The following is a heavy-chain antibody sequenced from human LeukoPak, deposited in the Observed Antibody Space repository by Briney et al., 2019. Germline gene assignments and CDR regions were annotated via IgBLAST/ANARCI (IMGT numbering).Heavy chain of an antibody. CDR3: ATSTYDILTGYSY. V-gene: IGHV4-59*08. J-gene: IGHJ4*02. D-gene: IGHD3-9*01. Sequence: SETLSLTCTVSGDSISTYYWSWIRQPPGKGLEWIGYIYYRVTSDYNPSLKSRVTISVDTSKNQFSLKLSSVTAADTAVYYCATSTYDILTGYSYWGQGTLVTVSS. CDR2: IYYRVTS. CDR1: GDSISTYY.